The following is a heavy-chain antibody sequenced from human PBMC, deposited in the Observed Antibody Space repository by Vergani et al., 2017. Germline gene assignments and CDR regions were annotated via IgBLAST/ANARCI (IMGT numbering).Heavy chain of an antibody. CDR2: ISSSSSYI. J-gene: IGHJ5*02. CDR1: GFTFSSYS. V-gene: IGHV3-21*01. Sequence: EVQLVESGGGLVKPGGSLRLSCAASGFTFSSYSMNWFRQAPGKGLGWASSISSSSSYIYYADSVKGRFTISRDNAKNSLYLQRNSLRAEDTAVYYCARGPVGATSWFDPWGQGTLVTVSS. CDR3: ARGPVGATSWFDP. D-gene: IGHD1-26*01.